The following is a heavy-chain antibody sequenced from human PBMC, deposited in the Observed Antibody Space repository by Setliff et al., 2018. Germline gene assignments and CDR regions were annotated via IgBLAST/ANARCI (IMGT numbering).Heavy chain of an antibody. V-gene: IGHV3-21*01. CDR1: GFTFSSYS. D-gene: IGHD2-15*01. CDR2: LSGGSSYI. J-gene: IGHJ6*03. Sequence: PGGSLRLSCAASGFTFSSYSMNWVRQAPGKGLEWVACLSGGSSYIHYADSMKGRFTISRDDSKNSLYLQMNSLRAEDTGVYYCARDHGVVPGVDYMDVWGKGTTVTVSS. CDR3: ARDHGVVPGVDYMDV.